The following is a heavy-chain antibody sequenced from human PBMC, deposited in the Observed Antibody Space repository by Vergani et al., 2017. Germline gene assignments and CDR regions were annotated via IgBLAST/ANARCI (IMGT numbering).Heavy chain of an antibody. CDR2: IYFSGVT. CDR3: ARRISLVRGVAAKHNWFDP. D-gene: IGHD3-10*01. Sequence: QVQLQQWGAGVVKPSGTLSLTCAVFGESFSSFYWSWIRQPPGKGLEWIGEIYFSGVTNYNPSLQSRVTMSIDKSKNQFSLNLTSVTAADTAVYYCARRISLVRGVAAKHNWFDPWGQGTLVTVSS. V-gene: IGHV4-34*02. CDR1: GESFSSFY. J-gene: IGHJ5*02.